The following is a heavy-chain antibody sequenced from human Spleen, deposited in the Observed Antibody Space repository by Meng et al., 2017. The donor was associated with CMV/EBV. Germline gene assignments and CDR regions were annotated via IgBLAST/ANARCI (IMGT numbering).Heavy chain of an antibody. CDR3: VRNGYYSHDS. J-gene: IGHJ4*02. CDR1: GGSFSTHY. CDR2: VVHGGRA. V-gene: IGHV4-34*12. Sequence: SLTCAVYGGSFSTHYWSWTRQTPGQGLEWIGEVVHGGRATYNPSLQSRLTMSIDVSGNQFSLKLTSVTAADTAVYFCVRNGYYSHDSWGQGTLVTVSS. D-gene: IGHD3-3*01.